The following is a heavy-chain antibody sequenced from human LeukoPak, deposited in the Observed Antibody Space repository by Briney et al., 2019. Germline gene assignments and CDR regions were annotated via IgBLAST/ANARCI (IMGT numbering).Heavy chain of an antibody. CDR1: GFTFSSYW. CDR2: IKHNGDDL. CDR3: ARELRTFDS. Sequence: GGSLRLSCAASGFTFSSYWMAWVRQAPGKGLEWVANIKHNGDDLNYVDSVEDRFPISTDNAQNSLYLHMTSLRVEDTAVYYCARELRTFDSWGQGTLVTVSS. D-gene: IGHD3-16*01. V-gene: IGHV3-7*01. J-gene: IGHJ4*02.